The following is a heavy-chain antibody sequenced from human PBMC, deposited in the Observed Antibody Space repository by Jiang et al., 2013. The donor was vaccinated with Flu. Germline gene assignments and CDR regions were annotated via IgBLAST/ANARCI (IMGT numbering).Heavy chain of an antibody. J-gene: IGHJ4*02. CDR1: GGSISSYY. Sequence: PGLVKPSETLSLTCTVSGGSISSYYWSWIRQPPGKGLEWIGYIYYSGSTNYNPSLKSRVTISVDTSKNQFPLKLSSVTAADTAVYYCAGTDVDTAMVTGPLGDYWGQGTLVTVSS. CDR2: IYYSGST. CDR3: AGTDVDTAMVTGPLGDY. D-gene: IGHD5-18*01. V-gene: IGHV4-59*08.